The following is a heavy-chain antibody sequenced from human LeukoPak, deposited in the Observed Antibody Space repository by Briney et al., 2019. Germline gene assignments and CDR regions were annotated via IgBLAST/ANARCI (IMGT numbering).Heavy chain of an antibody. CDR1: RFTFSIFG. Sequence: PGGSLRLSCAASRFTFSIFGMHWVRQAPGKGLEWIAVISSDGTNKYYADSVRGRFTISRDNSKDTLYQQMSSLRIEDTAIYYCRAATRYLDYYYDYWGQGTLVTVSS. J-gene: IGHJ4*02. CDR2: ISSDGTNK. CDR3: RAATRYLDYYYDY. D-gene: IGHD3-22*01. V-gene: IGHV3-30*03.